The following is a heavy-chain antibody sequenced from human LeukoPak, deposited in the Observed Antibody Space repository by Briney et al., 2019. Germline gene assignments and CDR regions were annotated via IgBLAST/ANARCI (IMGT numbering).Heavy chain of an antibody. J-gene: IGHJ5*02. CDR3: ARDLWAQGYGDYLNWFDP. CDR1: GGSISSSSYY. Sequence: PSETLSLTCTVSGGSISSSSYYWGWIRQPPGKGLEWIGSIYYSGGTYYNPSLKSRVTISVDTSKNQFSLKLSSVTAADTAVYYCARDLWAQGYGDYLNWFDPWGQGTLVTVSS. V-gene: IGHV4-39*07. D-gene: IGHD4-17*01. CDR2: IYYSGGT.